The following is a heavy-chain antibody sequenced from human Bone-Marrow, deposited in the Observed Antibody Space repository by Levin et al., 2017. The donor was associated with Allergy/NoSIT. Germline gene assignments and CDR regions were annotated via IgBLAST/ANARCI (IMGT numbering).Heavy chain of an antibody. CDR2: ITGTGDST. D-gene: IGHD5-24*01. V-gene: IGHV3-23*01. CDR1: GFTFSNYA. J-gene: IGHJ4*02. CDR3: AKEKQRNFDY. Sequence: GESLKISCAASGFTFSNYAMTWVRQAPGKGLEWVSSITGTGDSTYYADSVKGRFTISRDNSKNTLYLQMSSLSAEDTAIYYCAKEKQRNFDYWGQGTLVTVSS.